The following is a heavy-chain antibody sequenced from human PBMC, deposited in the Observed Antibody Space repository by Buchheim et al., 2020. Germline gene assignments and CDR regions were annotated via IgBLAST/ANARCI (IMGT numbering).Heavy chain of an antibody. D-gene: IGHD6-19*01. Sequence: QVQLVQSGTEVKKPGASVKVSCRSYGNTFTNYFIHWVRQAPGQGLEWMGVINPKGGSANYAQKFLGRVTMTRDMSTNTVYMELSSLKSEDTAVYFCARDKSGITVTGEDIWGQGT. V-gene: IGHV1-46*01. J-gene: IGHJ3*02. CDR3: ARDKSGITVTGEDI. CDR2: INPKGGSA. CDR1: GNTFTNYF.